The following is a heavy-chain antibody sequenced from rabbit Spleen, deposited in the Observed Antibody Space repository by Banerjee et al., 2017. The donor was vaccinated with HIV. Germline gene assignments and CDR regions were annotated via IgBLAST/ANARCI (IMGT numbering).Heavy chain of an antibody. CDR2: IDVGSSGFP. CDR3: GRAIVPWLGLTRLDL. CDR1: GVSFSNSYY. J-gene: IGHJ3*01. Sequence: QSLEESGGDLVKPGASLTLTCTASGVSFSNSYYMCWVRQAPGKGLEWGGCIDVGSSGFPYFPGRGKSRFPLLKTPAAQGTLEITRPEAAGPATQFCGRAIVPWLGLTRLDLWGQGTLVTVS. V-gene: IGHV1S40*01. D-gene: IGHD4-1*01.